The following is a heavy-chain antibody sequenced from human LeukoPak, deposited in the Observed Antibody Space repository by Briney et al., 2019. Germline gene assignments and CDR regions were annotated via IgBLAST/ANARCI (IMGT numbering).Heavy chain of an antibody. CDR3: ARDCSSTSCQEDV. CDR2: IIPIFGTA. V-gene: IGHV1-69*01. J-gene: IGHJ6*02. D-gene: IGHD2-2*01. CDR1: GGTFSSYA. Sequence: SVKVSCKASGGTFSSYAISWVRQAPGQGLEWMGGIIPIFGTANYAQKFQGRVTITADESTSTAYMELSSLRSEDTAVYYCARDCSSTSCQEDVWGQGTTVTVSS.